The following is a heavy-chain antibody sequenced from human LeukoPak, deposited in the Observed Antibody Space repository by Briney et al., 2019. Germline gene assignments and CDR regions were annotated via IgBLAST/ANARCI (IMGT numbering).Heavy chain of an antibody. J-gene: IGHJ6*03. Sequence: GGSLRLSCAASGFTFSSYAMSWVRQAPGKGLEWVSSINSGSAYIYYADSVKGRFTISRDNARNSLYLQMTSLRAEDTAVYYCARDSGSNYYYYYMDVWGKGTTVTVSS. CDR3: ARDSGSNYYYYYMDV. D-gene: IGHD6-13*01. CDR1: GFTFSSYA. CDR2: INSGSAYI. V-gene: IGHV3-21*01.